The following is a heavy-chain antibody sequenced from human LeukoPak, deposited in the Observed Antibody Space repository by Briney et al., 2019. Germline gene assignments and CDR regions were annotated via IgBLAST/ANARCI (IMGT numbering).Heavy chain of an antibody. V-gene: IGHV4-59*01. CDR3: ARDLGSGWSGV. Sequence: KPSETLSLTCTVSGGSISSYYWSWIRQPPGKGLEWIGYIYYSGSTNCNPSLKSRVTISVDTSKNQFSLKLSSVTAADTAVYYCARDLGSGWSGVWGQGTLVTVSS. CDR1: GGSISSYY. J-gene: IGHJ4*02. D-gene: IGHD6-19*01. CDR2: IYYSGST.